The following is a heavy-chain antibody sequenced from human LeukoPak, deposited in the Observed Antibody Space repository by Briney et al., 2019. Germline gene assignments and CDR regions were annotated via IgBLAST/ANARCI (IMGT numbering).Heavy chain of an antibody. CDR3: ARRESYYSSSGAFDI. D-gene: IGHD1-26*01. Sequence: ASVKVSCKASGGTFSSYAISWVRQAPGQGLEWMGGIIPIFGTANYAQKFQGRVTITADKSTSTAYMELSSLRSEDTAVYYCARRESYYSSSGAFDIWGQGTMVTVSS. CDR2: IIPIFGTA. CDR1: GGTFSSYA. J-gene: IGHJ3*02. V-gene: IGHV1-69*06.